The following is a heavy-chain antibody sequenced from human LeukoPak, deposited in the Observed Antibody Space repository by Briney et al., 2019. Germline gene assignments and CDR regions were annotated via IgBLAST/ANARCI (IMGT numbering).Heavy chain of an antibody. CDR3: ARTTMVRGTYYMDV. V-gene: IGHV4-38-2*02. Sequence: SETLSLTCTVSGYSISSGYYWGWIRQPPGKWLEWIGSIYHSGRTYYNPSLKSRVTISVDTSKNQFSLKLSSVTAADTAVYYCARTTMVRGTYYMDVWGKGTTVTISS. CDR1: GYSISSGYY. CDR2: IYHSGRT. D-gene: IGHD3-10*01. J-gene: IGHJ6*03.